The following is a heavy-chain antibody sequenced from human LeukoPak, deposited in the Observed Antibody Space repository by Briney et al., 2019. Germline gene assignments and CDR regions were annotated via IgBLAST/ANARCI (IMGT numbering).Heavy chain of an antibody. V-gene: IGHV3-33*06. D-gene: IGHD3-10*01. J-gene: IGHJ4*02. CDR2: IWYDGSNK. Sequence: TGESLRLSCAASGFTFSTYGMHWVRQAPGKGLEWVAVIWYDGSNKYYADSVKGRFTISRDNSKNTLYLQMNSLRAEDTAVYYCAKAPSGTPYQFDYWGQGTLVTVSS. CDR1: GFTFSTYG. CDR3: AKAPSGTPYQFDY.